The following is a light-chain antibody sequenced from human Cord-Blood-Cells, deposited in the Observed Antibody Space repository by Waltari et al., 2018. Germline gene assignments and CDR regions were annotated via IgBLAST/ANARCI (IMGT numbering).Light chain of an antibody. Sequence: DIVMTQSTDSLAVSLGARATINYKSSQSVLYSSNNKNYLAWYQQKPGQPPKLLIYWASTRESGVPDRFSGSGSGTDFTLTISSLQAEDVAVYYCQQYYSTPFTFGPGTKVDIK. J-gene: IGKJ3*01. V-gene: IGKV4-1*01. CDR3: QQYYSTPFT. CDR1: QSVLYSSNNKNY. CDR2: WAS.